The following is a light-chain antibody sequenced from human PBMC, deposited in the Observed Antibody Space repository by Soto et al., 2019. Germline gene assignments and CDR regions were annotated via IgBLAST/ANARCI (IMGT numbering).Light chain of an antibody. J-gene: IGLJ1*01. CDR1: SSDVGGYNY. CDR2: DVK. V-gene: IGLV2-11*01. CDR3: FSYAGRYTFV. Sequence: QSALTQPRSVSGAPGQSVTISCTGTSSDVGGYNYVTWYQQHPGRAPKVMIYDVKTRPSGFPDRFSGSKSGNKASLTISELQAEDEADSYCFSYAGRYTFVFGTATKLTVL.